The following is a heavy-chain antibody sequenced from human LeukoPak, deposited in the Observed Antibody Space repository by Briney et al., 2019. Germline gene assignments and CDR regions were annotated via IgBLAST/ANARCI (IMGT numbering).Heavy chain of an antibody. D-gene: IGHD5-12*01. V-gene: IGHV3-33*01. CDR3: ARAYSRESGYYFVFGY. Sequence: GGSLRLSCAASGFTFSDYGMHWVRQAPGKGLEWVAVIRYDGSTIYYADSVKGRFTISRDDSKKTLYLQMDSLRAEDTAVYYCARAYSRESGYYFVFGYWGQGTLVTVSS. CDR1: GFTFSDYG. CDR2: IRYDGSTI. J-gene: IGHJ4*02.